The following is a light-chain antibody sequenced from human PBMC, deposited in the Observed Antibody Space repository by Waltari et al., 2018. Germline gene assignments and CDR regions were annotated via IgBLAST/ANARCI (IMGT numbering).Light chain of an antibody. CDR1: SSDVGRYNL. CDR2: EGS. J-gene: IGLJ2*01. Sequence: QSALTQPASVSGSPGQSITISCTGTSSDVGRYNLVSWYQQHPGKAPKLMIYEGSKRPSGVSNHFSGSKSGNTASLTISGLQAEDEADYYCCSYAGSSTVVFGGGTKLTVL. V-gene: IGLV2-23*01. CDR3: CSYAGSSTVV.